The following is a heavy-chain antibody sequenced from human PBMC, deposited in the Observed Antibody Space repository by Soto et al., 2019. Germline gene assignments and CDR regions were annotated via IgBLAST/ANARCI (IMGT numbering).Heavy chain of an antibody. J-gene: IGHJ4*02. D-gene: IGHD3-10*01. CDR3: AKKVNSGPGSQYFDY. CDR1: GFTFSSYS. Sequence: GSVRLSCAASGFTFSSYSMSWVRQAPGKGLEWVSGFRTSGDGGTTYYADSVKGRFTISRDNSKNMLFLQMNSLRAEDTAIYYCAKKVNSGPGSQYFDYWGQGTLVTVSS. V-gene: IGHV3-23*01. CDR2: FRTSGDGGTT.